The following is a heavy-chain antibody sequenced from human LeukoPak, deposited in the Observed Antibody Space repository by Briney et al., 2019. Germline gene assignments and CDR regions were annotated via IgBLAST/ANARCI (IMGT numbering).Heavy chain of an antibody. CDR3: ARERGINWFDP. D-gene: IGHD1-26*01. Sequence: PGGSLRLSCAASGFTFTTFTMSWVRQAPGKGLEWVSGLSVSGGSTYYADSVKGRFTISRDNSKNTLCLQMNSLRVEDTAVYYCARERGINWFDPWGEGTLVTVSS. J-gene: IGHJ5*02. CDR1: GFTFTTFT. V-gene: IGHV3-23*01. CDR2: LSVSGGST.